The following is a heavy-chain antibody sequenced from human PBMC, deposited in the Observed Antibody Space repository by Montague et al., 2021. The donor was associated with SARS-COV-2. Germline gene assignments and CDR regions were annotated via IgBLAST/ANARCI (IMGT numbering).Heavy chain of an antibody. CDR2: ISHSGST. CDR1: GGSFSGYY. CDR3: ARGSGCSGGICHSECVPDYYYGMDV. V-gene: IGHV4-34*01. Sequence: SETLSLTCAVYGGSFSGYYWSWIRQPPGKGLEWIGEISHSGSTNYNPSLKSRVTISVDTSKNQFSLKLSSVTAADTAVYYCARGSGCSGGICHSECVPDYYYGMDVWGQGTTVTVSS. D-gene: IGHD2-15*01. J-gene: IGHJ6*02.